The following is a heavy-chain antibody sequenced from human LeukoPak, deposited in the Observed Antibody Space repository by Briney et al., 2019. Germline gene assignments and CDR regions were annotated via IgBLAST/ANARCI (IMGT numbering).Heavy chain of an antibody. V-gene: IGHV1-69*05. D-gene: IGHD2-8*01. CDR3: ASGGIVWAVPYYYMDV. J-gene: IGHJ6*03. Sequence: GSSVKVSCKASGGTFSSYAISWVRQAPGQGLEWMGGIIPIFGTANYAQKFRGRVTITTDESTSTAYMELSSLRSEDTAVYYCASGGIVWAVPYYYMDVWAKGPRSPSP. CDR1: GGTFSSYA. CDR2: IIPIFGTA.